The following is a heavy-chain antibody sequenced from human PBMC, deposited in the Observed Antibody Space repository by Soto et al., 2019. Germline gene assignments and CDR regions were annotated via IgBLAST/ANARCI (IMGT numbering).Heavy chain of an antibody. CDR3: ARGMWELLVDYYYYGMDV. Sequence: PGGSLRLSCAASGFTFSSYGMHWVRQAPGKGLEWVAVIWYDGSNKYYADSVKGRFTISRDNSKNTLYLQMNSLRAEDTAVYYCARGMWELLVDYYYYGMDVWGQGTTVTVSS. CDR1: GFTFSSYG. D-gene: IGHD1-26*01. V-gene: IGHV3-33*01. CDR2: IWYDGSNK. J-gene: IGHJ6*02.